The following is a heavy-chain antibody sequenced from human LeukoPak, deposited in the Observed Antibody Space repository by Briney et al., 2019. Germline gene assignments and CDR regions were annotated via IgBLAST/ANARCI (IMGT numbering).Heavy chain of an antibody. CDR2: IDHSGST. CDR3: ARGEYYDTSGDKKNWFGP. D-gene: IGHD3-22*01. J-gene: IGHJ5*02. Sequence: SETLSLTCVVYGASFSGFHWSWIRQPPGKGLEWIGKIDHSGSTNYNPSLKSRLTISVDTSKDQFSLKLSSVTAADTAVYYCARGEYYDTSGDKKNWFGPWGQGTLVTVSP. CDR1: GASFSGFH. V-gene: IGHV4-34*01.